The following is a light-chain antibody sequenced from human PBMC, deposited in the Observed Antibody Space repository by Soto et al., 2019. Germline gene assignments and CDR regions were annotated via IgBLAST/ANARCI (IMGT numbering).Light chain of an antibody. CDR1: SSDVGGYNL. CDR2: EVS. Sequence: QSALTQPPSASGSPGQSVTISCTGTSSDVGGYNLVSWYQQHPGKAPKLMIYEVSKRPSGVPDRFSGSKSGNTASLTVSGLQAEDEADYYCSSYAGSNNFPYVFGTGTKLTVL. J-gene: IGLJ1*01. CDR3: SSYAGSNNFPYV. V-gene: IGLV2-8*01.